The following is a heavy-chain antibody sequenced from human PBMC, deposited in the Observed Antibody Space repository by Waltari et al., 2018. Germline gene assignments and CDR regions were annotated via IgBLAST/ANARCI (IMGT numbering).Heavy chain of an antibody. CDR1: GFIFSTHA. CDR2: ISYGGENK. CDR3: ARESSHFYFEY. Sequence: QVQLVESGGGVVQPGTSLRLSCATSGFIFSTHAMHWVRQAPGKGREWVGVISYGGENKYYADSVKGRFTISRDNSKDTLYLQMNGLRADDTAVYFCARESSHFYFEYWGQGTLVTVSS. J-gene: IGHJ4*02. V-gene: IGHV3-30*04.